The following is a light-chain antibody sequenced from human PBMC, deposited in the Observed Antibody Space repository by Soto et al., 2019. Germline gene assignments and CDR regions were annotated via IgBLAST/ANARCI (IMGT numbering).Light chain of an antibody. Sequence: EIVLTQSPGTLSLSPGERATLSCRASQSVSSSYLAWYQQKPGQAPRLLIYGASSRATGIPDRFSGSGSGKDFTLHSRGVEPGDFSLYYRQHYGTPPLTGGGGTKEE. CDR1: QSVSSSY. J-gene: IGKJ4*01. CDR2: GAS. CDR3: QHYGTPPLT. V-gene: IGKV3-20*01.